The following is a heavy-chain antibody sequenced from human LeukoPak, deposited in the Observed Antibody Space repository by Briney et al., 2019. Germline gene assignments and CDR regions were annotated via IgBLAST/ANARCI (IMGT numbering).Heavy chain of an antibody. CDR1: GFTFSRYN. CDR2: ISSSSTNI. Sequence: KSGGSLRLSCAASGFTFSRYNVNWVRQAPGKGLEWVSSISSSSTNIYYADSVKGRFTISRDNAMNSLYLQMNSLTTEDMAFYYCTKGNWGYPFDIWGQGTMVTVSS. J-gene: IGHJ3*02. V-gene: IGHV3-21*04. D-gene: IGHD7-27*01. CDR3: TKGNWGYPFDI.